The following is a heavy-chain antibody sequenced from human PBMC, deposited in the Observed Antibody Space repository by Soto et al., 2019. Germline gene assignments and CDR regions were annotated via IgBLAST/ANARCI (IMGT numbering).Heavy chain of an antibody. D-gene: IGHD3-22*01. V-gene: IGHV6-1*01. CDR1: GDSVSSNSAA. J-gene: IGHJ4*02. Sequence: PSQTLSLTCAISGDSVSSNSAAWNWSRQSPSRGLEWLGRTYYRSKWYNDYAVSVKSRITINPDTSKNQFSLQLNSVTPEDTAVYYCARVPMYYYDSSGYSYYFDSWGQGTLVTVSS. CDR3: ARVPMYYYDSSGYSYYFDS. CDR2: TYYRSKWYN.